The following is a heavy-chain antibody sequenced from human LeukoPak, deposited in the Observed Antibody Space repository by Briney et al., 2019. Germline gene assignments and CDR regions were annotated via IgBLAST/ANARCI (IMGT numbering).Heavy chain of an antibody. CDR2: IIPIFGTA. J-gene: IGHJ4*02. V-gene: IGHV1-69*06. Sequence: AVKVSCKASGGTFSSYAISWVRQAPVQGLEWMGGIIPIFGTANYAQKFQGRVTITADKSTSTAYMELSSLRSEDTAVYYCARALTNFGVVSTFDYWGQGTLVTVSS. D-gene: IGHD3-3*01. CDR3: ARALTNFGVVSTFDY. CDR1: GGTFSSYA.